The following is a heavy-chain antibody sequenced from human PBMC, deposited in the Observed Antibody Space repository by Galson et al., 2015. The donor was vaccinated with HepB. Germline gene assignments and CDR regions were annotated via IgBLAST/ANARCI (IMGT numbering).Heavy chain of an antibody. D-gene: IGHD3-22*01. J-gene: IGHJ4*02. CDR1: GYSLSEAS. CDR3: ATGITSYFYDNDDEPKDY. Sequence: SVKVSCKVSGYSLSEASMHWVRQAPGIGLEWMGGFDPEDRETLYAQKFQDRVMMTEDTSTNTAYMELRSLRSEDTAVYYCATGITSYFYDNDDEPKDYWGQGTLVTVSS. V-gene: IGHV1-24*01. CDR2: FDPEDRET.